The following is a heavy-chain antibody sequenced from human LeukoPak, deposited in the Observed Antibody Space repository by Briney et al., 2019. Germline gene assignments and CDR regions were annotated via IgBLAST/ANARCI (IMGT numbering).Heavy chain of an antibody. CDR2: ISAYNGNT. J-gene: IGHJ3*02. D-gene: IGHD5-24*01. Sequence: GASVKVSCKASGYTFTSYGISWVRQAPGQGLEWMGWISAYNGNTNYAQKLQGRVTMTTDTSTSTAYTELRSLRSDDTAVYYCARDYMMATIEDIFDAFDIWGQGTMVTVTS. CDR3: ARDYMMATIEDIFDAFDI. V-gene: IGHV1-18*01. CDR1: GYTFTSYG.